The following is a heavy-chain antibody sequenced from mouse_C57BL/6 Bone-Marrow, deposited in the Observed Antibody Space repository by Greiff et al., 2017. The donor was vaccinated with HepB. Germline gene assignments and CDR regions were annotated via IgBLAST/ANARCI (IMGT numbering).Heavy chain of an antibody. D-gene: IGHD1-1*01. CDR3: ARDEGHYYGSSYGAMDY. CDR2: ISDGGSYT. J-gene: IGHJ4*01. V-gene: IGHV5-4*01. CDR1: GFTFSSYA. Sequence: EVQRVESGGGLVKPGGSLKLSCAASGFTFSSYAMSWVRQTPEKRLEWVATISDGGSYTYYPDNVKGRFTISRDNAKNNLYLQMSHLKSEDTAMYYCARDEGHYYGSSYGAMDYWGQGTSVTVSS.